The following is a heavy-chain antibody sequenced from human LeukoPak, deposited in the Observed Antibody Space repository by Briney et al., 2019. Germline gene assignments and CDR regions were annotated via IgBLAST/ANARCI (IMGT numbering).Heavy chain of an antibody. D-gene: IGHD2-2*02. CDR3: ARDPGYCSSTSCYKFFDY. J-gene: IGHJ4*02. CDR2: ISSSGSTI. V-gene: IGHV3-48*04. Sequence: PGGSLRLSCAASGFTFSNYGMNWVRQAPGKGLEWVSYISSSGSTIYYADSVKGRFTVSRDNAKNSLYLQMNSLRAEDTAVYYCARDPGYCSSTSCYKFFDYWGQGTLVTVSS. CDR1: GFTFSNYG.